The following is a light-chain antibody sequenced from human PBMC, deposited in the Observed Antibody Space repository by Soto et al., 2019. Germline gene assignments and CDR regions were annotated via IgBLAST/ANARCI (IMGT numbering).Light chain of an antibody. CDR2: KAS. Sequence: DIQMTQSPSTLSASVGDRVTITCRASQSISSWLAWYQQKPGKAPKLLIYKASSLESGVPSRFSGSRSRTEFTLTINSLQPDDFATYYCQQYNSYSYTFGQGTKLEIK. CDR3: QQYNSYSYT. J-gene: IGKJ2*01. V-gene: IGKV1-5*03. CDR1: QSISSW.